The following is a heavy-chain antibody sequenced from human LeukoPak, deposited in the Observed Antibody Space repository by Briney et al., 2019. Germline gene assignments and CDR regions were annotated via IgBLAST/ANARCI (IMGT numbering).Heavy chain of an antibody. Sequence: ASVKVSCKASGYTFTSYDINWVRQATGQGLEWMGWMNPNSGNTGYAQKFQGRVTITRNTSISTAYMELSSLRSEDTAVYYCARGLVATISSYYCYMDVWGKGTTVTVSS. J-gene: IGHJ6*03. D-gene: IGHD5-12*01. CDR1: GYTFTSYD. V-gene: IGHV1-8*03. CDR3: ARGLVATISSYYCYMDV. CDR2: MNPNSGNT.